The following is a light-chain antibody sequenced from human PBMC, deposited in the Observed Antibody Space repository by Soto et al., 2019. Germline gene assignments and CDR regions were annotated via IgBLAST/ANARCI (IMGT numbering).Light chain of an antibody. CDR3: LQDYNYPLT. J-gene: IGKJ4*01. CDR1: QGIRND. V-gene: IGKV1-6*01. CDR2: AAS. Sequence: AIQMTQSPSSLSASVGDRVTITCRASQGIRNDLGWYQQKPGQAPKLLIYAASSLQSGVPSRFSGSGSGTDSTLSISSLQPEDFATYYCLQDYNYPLTFGGGTKVDIK.